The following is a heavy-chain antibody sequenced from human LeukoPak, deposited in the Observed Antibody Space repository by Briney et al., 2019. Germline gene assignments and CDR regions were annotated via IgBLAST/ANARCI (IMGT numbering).Heavy chain of an antibody. D-gene: IGHD3-3*01. J-gene: IGHJ4*02. Sequence: GGSLRHSCAASGFTIDDYWMSWVRQAPGQGLEWVANIKEDVSDKYYVDSVKGRFTISRDNAKNSLYLQMSRLRAEDTAVYYCARVGVAGFDYWGQGILVTVSS. CDR2: IKEDVSDK. CDR3: ARVGVAGFDY. V-gene: IGHV3-7*03. CDR1: GFTIDDYW.